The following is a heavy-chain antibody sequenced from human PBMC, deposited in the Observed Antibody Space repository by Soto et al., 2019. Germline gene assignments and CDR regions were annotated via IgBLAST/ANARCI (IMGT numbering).Heavy chain of an antibody. CDR1: GGSISSGDYY. J-gene: IGHJ4*02. D-gene: IGHD3-10*01. V-gene: IGHV4-31*03. CDR2: IYYRGST. CDR3: ATYGSGTYKPTTFDY. Sequence: QVQLQESGPVMVKPSQTLSLTCTVSGGSISSGDYYWSWIRQHPGKGLEWIGYIYYRGSTYYNPSLKSRVTISVDTSKNQFSLKLSSVTAADTAVYYCATYGSGTYKPTTFDYWGQGTLVTVSS.